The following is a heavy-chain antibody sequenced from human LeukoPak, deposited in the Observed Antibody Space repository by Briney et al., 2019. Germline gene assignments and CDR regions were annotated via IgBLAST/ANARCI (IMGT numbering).Heavy chain of an antibody. CDR1: GYSFNDYY. Sequence: ASVKVSCKTSGYSFNDYYLHWVRQAPGQGLEWMGWINPNSGRTHYAPKFQGRVTLTTDTSITTVYMELSSLISGDTALYYCARDSSDILTGYYHFWGQGTLVTVSS. D-gene: IGHD3-9*01. V-gene: IGHV1-2*02. CDR2: INPNSGRT. J-gene: IGHJ4*02. CDR3: ARDSSDILTGYYHF.